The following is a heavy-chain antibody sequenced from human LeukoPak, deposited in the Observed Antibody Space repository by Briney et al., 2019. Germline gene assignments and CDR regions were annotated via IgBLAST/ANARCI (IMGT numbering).Heavy chain of an antibody. D-gene: IGHD3-22*01. CDR2: IIPIFGTA. CDR3: AGSLKFITMIPHY. CDR1: GGTFSIYA. J-gene: IGHJ4*02. V-gene: IGHV1-69*13. Sequence: ASVTVSCTASGGTFSIYAISWVRQAPGQGLEWMGGIIPIFGTANYAQKFQGRVTITADESTSTTYMEPSSLRSEDTAVFYCAGSLKFITMIPHYWGQGTLVTVSS.